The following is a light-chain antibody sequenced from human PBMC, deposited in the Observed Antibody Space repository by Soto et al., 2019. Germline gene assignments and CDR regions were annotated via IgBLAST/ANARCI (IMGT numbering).Light chain of an antibody. Sequence: QSVLTQPPSVSAAPGQRVTISCSGSSSNIGGNSVSWYQQLPGTAPKLLIYDDDKRPSGIPDRFSGSKSGTSATLGITGFQTGDEADYYRGSWDSRLSASVFGTGNMV. CDR1: SSNIGGNS. CDR2: DDD. CDR3: GSWDSRLSASV. V-gene: IGLV1-51*01. J-gene: IGLJ1*01.